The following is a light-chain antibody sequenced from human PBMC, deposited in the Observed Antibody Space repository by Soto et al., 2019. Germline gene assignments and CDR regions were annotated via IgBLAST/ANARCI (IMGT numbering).Light chain of an antibody. Sequence: IVLTQSPATLSLSPGERDTVTCRASQSVSSYLAWYQQKPGQAPRLLIYDASNRATGIPARFSGSGSGTDFTLTISSLEPEDFAVYYCQQRSNWPPLTFGGGTKVEIK. V-gene: IGKV3-11*01. J-gene: IGKJ4*01. CDR3: QQRSNWPPLT. CDR1: QSVSSY. CDR2: DAS.